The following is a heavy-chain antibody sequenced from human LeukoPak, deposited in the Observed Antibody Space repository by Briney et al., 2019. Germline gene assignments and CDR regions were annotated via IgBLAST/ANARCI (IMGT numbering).Heavy chain of an antibody. V-gene: IGHV3-33*05. D-gene: IGHD6-6*01. CDR1: GFTFSTSG. CDR3: AKDRKSTSFLDY. J-gene: IGHJ4*02. Sequence: GRSLRLSCAASGFTFSTSGMHWVRQAPGKGLEWVAVISTVGFDKYYADSVKCQVTISRDNAKSAVYLQMDRLRAEDTAVYYCAKDRKSTSFLDYWGQGTLVTVSS. CDR2: ISTVGFDK.